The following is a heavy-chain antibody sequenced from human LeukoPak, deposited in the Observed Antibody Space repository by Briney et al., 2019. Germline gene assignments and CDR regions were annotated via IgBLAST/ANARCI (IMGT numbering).Heavy chain of an antibody. CDR2: IYYSGST. D-gene: IGHD5-18*01. Sequence: SETLSLTCTVSGGSISSYYWSWIRQPPGKGLEWIGYIYYSGSTNYNPSLKSRVTISVDTPKNQFSLKLSSVTAADTAVYYCARGTAMVTGIDYWGQGTLVTVSS. J-gene: IGHJ4*02. CDR3: ARGTAMVTGIDY. CDR1: GGSISSYY. V-gene: IGHV4-59*01.